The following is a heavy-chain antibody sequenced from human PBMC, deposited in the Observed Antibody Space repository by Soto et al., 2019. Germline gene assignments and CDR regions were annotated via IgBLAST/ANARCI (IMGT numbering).Heavy chain of an antibody. D-gene: IGHD1-1*01. Sequence: LRLSCAASGFTFATYAMSWVRQAPGKGLEWVSAISATGISTHYADSVKGRVTISRDNSANTLSLEMSSLTAEDTAVYCCARDKDTSSWTGFDFWGHGTLVTVSS. CDR1: GFTFATYA. J-gene: IGHJ4*01. CDR3: ARDKDTSSWTGFDF. CDR2: ISATGIST. V-gene: IGHV3-23*01.